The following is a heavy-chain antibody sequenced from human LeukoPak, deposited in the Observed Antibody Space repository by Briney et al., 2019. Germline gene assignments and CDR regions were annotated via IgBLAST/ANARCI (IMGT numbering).Heavy chain of an antibody. CDR3: ARDLEYSSPRRPRNWYFDL. CDR2: ISARGST. CDR1: GGSVTSGSSY. Sequence: SETLSLTCTVSGGSVTSGSSYWSWIRQPAGKGLEWIGRISARGSTNYNPSLKSRVTISVDTSKNQFSLKLSSVTAADTAVYYCARDLEYSSPRRPRNWYFDLWGRGTLVTVSS. V-gene: IGHV4-61*02. J-gene: IGHJ2*01. D-gene: IGHD6-6*01.